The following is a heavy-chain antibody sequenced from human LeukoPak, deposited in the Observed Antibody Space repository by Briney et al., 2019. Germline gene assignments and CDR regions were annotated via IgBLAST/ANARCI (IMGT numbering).Heavy chain of an antibody. CDR3: ARDRVLGSGSSDY. J-gene: IGHJ4*02. Sequence: GGSLRLSCTVSGFTFSNYWMHWVRQAPGKGLVGVSRIRGDGGETNYADSVKGRFTFSRDNAKNTLYLQMNSLTTEDTAVCFCARDRVLGSGSSDYWGQGALVTVSS. V-gene: IGHV3-74*01. D-gene: IGHD3-10*01. CDR2: IRGDGGET. CDR1: GFTFSNYW.